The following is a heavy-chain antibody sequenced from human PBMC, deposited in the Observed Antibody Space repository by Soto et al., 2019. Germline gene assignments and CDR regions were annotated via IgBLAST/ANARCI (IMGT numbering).Heavy chain of an antibody. V-gene: IGHV1-18*01. CDR3: ARDYSSGWSTNFWGKGENWFDP. CDR1: GYTFTSYG. Sequence: QVQLVQSGAEVKKPGASVKVSCKASGYTFTSYGISWVRQAPGQGLEWMGWISPYNGKTNYAQKVQGRVTMTTDTSTSTAYMVLRSLRSDDTAVYYCARDYSSGWSTNFWGKGENWFDPWGQGTLVTVSS. CDR2: ISPYNGKT. D-gene: IGHD6-19*01. J-gene: IGHJ5*02.